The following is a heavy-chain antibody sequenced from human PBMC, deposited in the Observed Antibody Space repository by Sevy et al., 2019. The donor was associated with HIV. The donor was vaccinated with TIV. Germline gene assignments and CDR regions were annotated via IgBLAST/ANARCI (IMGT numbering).Heavy chain of an antibody. CDR3: ARERIVGATWGGFDY. CDR2: IYSGGST. Sequence: GSLRLSCAASGFTVSRNYMSWVRQAPGKGREWVSVIYSGGSTYYADSVKGRFTISRDNSKNTLYLQMNSLRAEDTAVYYCARERIVGATWGGFDYWGQGTLVTVSS. D-gene: IGHD1-26*01. V-gene: IGHV3-53*01. CDR1: GFTVSRNY. J-gene: IGHJ4*02.